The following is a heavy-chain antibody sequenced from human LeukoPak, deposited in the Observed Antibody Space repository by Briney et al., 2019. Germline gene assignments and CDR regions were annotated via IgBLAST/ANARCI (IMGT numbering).Heavy chain of an antibody. J-gene: IGHJ4*02. Sequence: SETLSLTCAVYGGSFSGYYWSWIRQPPGKGLEWIGEINHSGSTNYNPSLKSPVTISVDTSKNQFSLKLSSVPAADTAVYYCARAPSCSSTSCYTGLQIPVFDYWGQGTLVTVSS. CDR2: INHSGST. CDR1: GGSFSGYY. CDR3: ARAPSCSSTSCYTGLQIPVFDY. V-gene: IGHV4-34*01. D-gene: IGHD2-2*02.